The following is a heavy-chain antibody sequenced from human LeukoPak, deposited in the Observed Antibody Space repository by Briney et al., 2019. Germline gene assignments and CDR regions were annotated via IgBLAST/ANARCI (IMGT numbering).Heavy chain of an antibody. D-gene: IGHD2/OR15-2a*01. CDR2: ISYDGSNK. CDR3: ARVSDQYYYGMDV. J-gene: IGHJ6*02. V-gene: IGHV3-30*03. Sequence: GGSLRLSCAASGFTFSSYGMHWVRQAPGKGLEWVAVISYDGSNKYYADSVKGRFTISRDNSKNTLYLQMNSLRAEDTAVYYCARVSDQYYYGMDVWGQGTTVTVSS. CDR1: GFTFSSYG.